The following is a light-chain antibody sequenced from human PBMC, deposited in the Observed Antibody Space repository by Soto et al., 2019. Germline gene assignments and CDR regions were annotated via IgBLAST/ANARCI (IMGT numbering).Light chain of an antibody. CDR2: STN. CDR1: SASVSTSYY. V-gene: IGLV8-61*01. J-gene: IGLJ3*02. CDR3: VLYMGSGIWV. Sequence: QAVVTQEPSFSVSPGRTVTLTCGLSSASVSTSYYPSWYQQTPGQAPRTLIYSTNTRSSGVPDHFSGSILGNKAALTITGAQADDESDYYCVLYMGSGIWVFGGGTQLTVL.